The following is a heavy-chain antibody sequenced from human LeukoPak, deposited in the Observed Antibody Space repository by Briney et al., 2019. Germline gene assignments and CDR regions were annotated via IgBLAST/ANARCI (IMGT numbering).Heavy chain of an antibody. D-gene: IGHD3-22*01. CDR3: ARLILNHYYDSSREGDAFDI. CDR1: GFTFSSYS. Sequence: SGGSLRLSCAASGFTFSSYSMNWVRQAPGKGLEWVSSISSSSSYIYYADSVKGRFTISRDNAKNSLYLQMNSLRAEDTAVYYCARLILNHYYDSSREGDAFDIWGQGTMVTVSS. CDR2: ISSSSSYI. J-gene: IGHJ3*02. V-gene: IGHV3-21*01.